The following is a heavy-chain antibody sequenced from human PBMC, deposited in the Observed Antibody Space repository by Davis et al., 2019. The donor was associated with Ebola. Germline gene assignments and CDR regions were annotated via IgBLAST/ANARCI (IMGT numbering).Heavy chain of an antibody. Sequence: AASVKVSCKASVYTFTRFAIHWVRQAPGQRLEWMGWINAGNGNTIYSQNFQGRVTITRDTSANTVYMELSSLRSEDTAVYYCAGNSVTTRLDYYGMDVWGQGTTVTVSS. J-gene: IGHJ6*02. CDR3: AGNSVTTRLDYYGMDV. V-gene: IGHV1-3*01. CDR2: INAGNGNT. CDR1: VYTFTRFA. D-gene: IGHD4-17*01.